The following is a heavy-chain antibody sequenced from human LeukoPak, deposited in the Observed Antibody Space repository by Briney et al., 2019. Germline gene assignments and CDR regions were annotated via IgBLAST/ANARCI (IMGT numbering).Heavy chain of an antibody. CDR1: GYSISSGYY. CDR3: ARLATPSTMAARGRSWFES. Sequence: NTSETLSLTCTVSGYSISSGYYWGWIRQPPGKGLEWIGSIYHSGSTYYNPSLKSRVTISVDTSKNQFSLKLSSVTAADTAVYYCARLATPSTMAARGRSWFESWGQGTLVTVSS. J-gene: IGHJ5*01. V-gene: IGHV4-38-2*02. CDR2: IYHSGST. D-gene: IGHD6-6*01.